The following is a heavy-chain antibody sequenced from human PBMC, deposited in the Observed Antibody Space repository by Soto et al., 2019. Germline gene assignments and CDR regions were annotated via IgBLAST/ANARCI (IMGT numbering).Heavy chain of an antibody. CDR1: GFTFSNAW. CDR2: IKSKTDGGTT. V-gene: IGHV3-15*01. Sequence: GGSLRLSCAASGFTFSNAWMSWVRQAPGKGLEWVGRIKSKTDGGTTDYAAPVKGRFTISRDDSKNTLYLQMNSLKTEDTAVYYCTTGPTVLRYFDWLLYFDYWGQGTLVTVSS. J-gene: IGHJ4*02. CDR3: TTGPTVLRYFDWLLYFDY. D-gene: IGHD3-9*01.